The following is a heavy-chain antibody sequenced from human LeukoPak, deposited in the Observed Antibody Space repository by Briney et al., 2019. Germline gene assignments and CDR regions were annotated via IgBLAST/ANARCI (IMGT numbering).Heavy chain of an antibody. CDR1: GFTFSSYW. V-gene: IGHV3-74*01. D-gene: IGHD3-22*01. CDR3: ARAPSEIGGYYPEYFRH. Sequence: GGSLRLSCAASGFTFSSYWMHWVRQAPGKGLVWVSRIKSDGSTRYADSVKGRFAISRDNAKNTVSLQMNSLRAEDTGVYYCARAPSEIGGYYPEYFRHWGQGTLVTVSP. J-gene: IGHJ1*01. CDR2: IKSDGST.